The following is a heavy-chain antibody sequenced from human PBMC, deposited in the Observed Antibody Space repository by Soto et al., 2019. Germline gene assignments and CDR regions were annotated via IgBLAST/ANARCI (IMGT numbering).Heavy chain of an antibody. Sequence: VQVLKSGGGLVQPGGSLRLSCAASGFSFSTYDMSWVRQSPGKGLDWVSVIIGSDGSTYYAHSVKGRFTISRDNSKNTLYLQMSGLRVDDTAVYYCTKGAHLDYWGPGTLVIVSS. J-gene: IGHJ4*02. CDR1: GFSFSTYD. CDR2: IIGSDGST. V-gene: IGHV3-23*01. CDR3: TKGAHLDY.